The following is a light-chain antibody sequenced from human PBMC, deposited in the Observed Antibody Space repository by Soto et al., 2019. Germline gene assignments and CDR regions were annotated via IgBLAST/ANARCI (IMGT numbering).Light chain of an antibody. CDR3: QQYGSSPPT. CDR1: QSVLYSSNNKNY. Sequence: DIVMTQSPESLAVSLGERATINCKSSQSVLYSSNNKNYLAWYQQKPGRPPKLLIYWASTRESGVPDRFSGNGSGTDFTLTISRLEPEDFAVYYCQQYGSSPPTFGPGTKVDIK. J-gene: IGKJ3*01. V-gene: IGKV4-1*01. CDR2: WAS.